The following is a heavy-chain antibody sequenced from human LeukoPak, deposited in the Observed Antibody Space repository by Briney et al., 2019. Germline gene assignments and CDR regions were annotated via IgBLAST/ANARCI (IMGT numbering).Heavy chain of an antibody. Sequence: PSETLSLTCTVSGGSISGSGYYWAWIRQPPEKGLEWIGSIYYSGTTYFNPSLKSRVTISVDKSKNRFSLKLSSVTAADTAVYYCARDGSPPGQNGIFDYWGQGTLVTVSS. V-gene: IGHV4-39*07. CDR1: GGSISGSGYY. CDR3: ARDGSPPGQNGIFDY. CDR2: IYYSGTT. J-gene: IGHJ4*02. D-gene: IGHD2-15*01.